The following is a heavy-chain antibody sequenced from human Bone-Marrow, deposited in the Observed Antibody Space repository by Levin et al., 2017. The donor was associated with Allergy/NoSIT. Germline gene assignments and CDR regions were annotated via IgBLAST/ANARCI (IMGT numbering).Heavy chain of an antibody. J-gene: IGHJ4*02. V-gene: IGHV3-48*03. CDR1: GFTFSSYE. D-gene: IGHD5-18*01. CDR3: ARDDTGSSDTAMVTIDY. CDR2: ISSSGSTI. Sequence: LSLTCAASGFTFSSYEMNWVRQAPGKGLEWVSYISSSGSTIYYADSVKGRFTISRDNAKNSLYLQMNSLRAEDTAVYYCARDDTGSSDTAMVTIDYWGQGTLVTVSS.